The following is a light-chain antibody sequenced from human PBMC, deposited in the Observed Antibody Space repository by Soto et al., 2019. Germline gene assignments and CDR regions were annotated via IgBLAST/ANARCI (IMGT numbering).Light chain of an antibody. CDR3: VSFAGGTYV. CDR1: SSDVGGYIF. V-gene: IGLV2-8*01. Sequence: QSALPQPPSASGSPGQSVTISCTGTSSDVGGYIFVSWYQQHPGKVPKLIIYDVNKRPSGVPDRFSGSKYGNTASLTVSGLQAEDEGDYYCVSFAGGTYVFGTGTKVTVL. CDR2: DVN. J-gene: IGLJ1*01.